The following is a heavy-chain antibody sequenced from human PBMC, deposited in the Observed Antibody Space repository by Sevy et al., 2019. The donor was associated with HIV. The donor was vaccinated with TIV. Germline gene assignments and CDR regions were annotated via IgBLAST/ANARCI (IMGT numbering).Heavy chain of an antibody. CDR3: ARDRGRGAVAIDL. Sequence: GGSLRLSCAASGFRVRDYSMNWVRQAPGKGLEWVSYITSSSSTINYADSMKRLFTICSDNGRNSLYLQINSLRHEETAVYYWARDRGRGAVAIDLWGQGTLVTVSS. V-gene: IGHV3-48*02. D-gene: IGHD6-19*01. CDR1: GFRVRDYS. J-gene: IGHJ5*02. CDR2: ITSSSSTI.